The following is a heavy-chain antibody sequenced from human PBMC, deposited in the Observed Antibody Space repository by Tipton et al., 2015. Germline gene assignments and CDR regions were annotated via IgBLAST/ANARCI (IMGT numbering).Heavy chain of an antibody. V-gene: IGHV1-2*02. CDR1: GYTFTSYD. CDR2: INPNDGVT. J-gene: IGHJ5*02. CDR3: TRPAIYAVRGFDWLDP. Sequence: QLVQSGAEVKKPGASVKVSYKASGYTFTSYDINWVRQAPGQRPEWMGWINPNDGVTYYSQNFQGRVTMTRDVYNNTAYLEVTSLTSDDTAVYYCTRPAIYAVRGFDWLDPWGQGTLVIVSS. D-gene: IGHD2-8*01.